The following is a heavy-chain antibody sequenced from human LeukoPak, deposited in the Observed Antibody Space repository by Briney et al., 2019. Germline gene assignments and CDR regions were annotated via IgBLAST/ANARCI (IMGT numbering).Heavy chain of an antibody. CDR2: IIPIPGIA. V-gene: IGHV1-69*10. CDR1: GGTFSSYA. Sequence: SVKVSCKASGGTFSSYAISWVRQAPGQGLEWMGGIIPIPGIANYAQKFQGRVTITADKSTSTAYMELSSLRSEDTAVYYCARDTRAPSSGWHGFDYWGQGTLVTVSS. D-gene: IGHD6-19*01. CDR3: ARDTRAPSSGWHGFDY. J-gene: IGHJ4*02.